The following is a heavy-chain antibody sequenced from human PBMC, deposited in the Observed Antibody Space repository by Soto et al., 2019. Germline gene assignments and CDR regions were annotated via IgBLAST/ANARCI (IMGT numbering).Heavy chain of an antibody. V-gene: IGHV4-34*01. CDR2: INHSGST. CDR3: ARKLERLPFDY. D-gene: IGHD1-1*01. J-gene: IGHJ4*02. CDR1: GGSFRGYY. Sequence: QVQLQQWGAGLLKPSETLSLTCAVYGGSFRGYYWSWIRQPPGKGLEWIGEINHSGSTNYNPSLKSRVTISVVTSKSQFSLKLSSVTAADTAVYYCARKLERLPFDYWGQGTLVTVSS.